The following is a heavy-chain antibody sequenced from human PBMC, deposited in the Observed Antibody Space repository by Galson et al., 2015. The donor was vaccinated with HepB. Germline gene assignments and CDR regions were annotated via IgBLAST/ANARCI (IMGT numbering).Heavy chain of an antibody. Sequence: SLRLSCAASGFTFSSYSMNWVRQAPGKGLEWVSSISSSSSYIYYADSVKGRFTISRDNAKNSLYLQMNSLRAEDTAVYYCARDSPSLTDAFDIWGQGTMGTVSS. V-gene: IGHV3-21*01. CDR3: ARDSPSLTDAFDI. CDR2: ISSSSSYI. J-gene: IGHJ3*02. CDR1: GFTFSSYS.